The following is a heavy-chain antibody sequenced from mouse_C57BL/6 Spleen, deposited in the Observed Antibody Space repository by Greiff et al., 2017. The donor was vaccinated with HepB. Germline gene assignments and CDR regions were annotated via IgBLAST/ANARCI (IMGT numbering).Heavy chain of an antibody. CDR1: GFTFSSYA. Sequence: EVMLVESGEGLVKPGGSLKLSCAASGFTFSSYAMSWVRQTPEKRLEWVAYISSGGDYIYYADTVKGRFTISRDNARNTLYLQMSSLKSEDTAMYYCTRAGYYYGSSHYFDYWGQGTTLTVSS. D-gene: IGHD1-1*01. CDR3: TRAGYYYGSSHYFDY. V-gene: IGHV5-9-1*02. J-gene: IGHJ2*01. CDR2: ISSGGDYI.